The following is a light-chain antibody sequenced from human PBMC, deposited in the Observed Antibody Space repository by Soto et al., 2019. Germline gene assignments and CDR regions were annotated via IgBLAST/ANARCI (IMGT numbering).Light chain of an antibody. Sequence: DIVMTQSPDSLAVSLGERATINCKSSQSVLYRSNNKNYLAWYQQKPGQPPKLLIYWASTRESGVPDRFSGSGSETDFTLTISSLQAEDVAVYYCQQYYSPPWTFGQRTKVEIK. CDR3: QQYYSPPWT. J-gene: IGKJ1*01. CDR2: WAS. CDR1: QSVLYRSNNKNY. V-gene: IGKV4-1*01.